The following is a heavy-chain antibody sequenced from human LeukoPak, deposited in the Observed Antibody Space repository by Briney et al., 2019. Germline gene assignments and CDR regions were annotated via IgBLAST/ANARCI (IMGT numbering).Heavy chain of an antibody. D-gene: IGHD3/OR15-3a*01. J-gene: IGHJ1*01. V-gene: IGHV4-59*01. CDR3: AGWVWTVSRVEYFEN. Sequence: SETLSLTCTVSGGSMSSYYWSWVRQPPGKGLEWIGNIHHSGSTNYHSSLKSRVTMSIDTSKNLFSLNLSSVTAADTAVYYCAGWVWTVSRVEYFENWGRGTLDTVSS. CDR2: IHHSGST. CDR1: GGSMSSYY.